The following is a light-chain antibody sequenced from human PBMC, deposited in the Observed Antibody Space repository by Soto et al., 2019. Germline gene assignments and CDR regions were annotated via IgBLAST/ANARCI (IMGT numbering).Light chain of an antibody. J-gene: IGLJ1*01. CDR2: EVS. Sequence: QSVLTQPASVSGPPGQSITISCTGTSGDVGGYYYVSWYQQLPGKAPKLMISEVSNRPSGVSNRFSGSKSGNTASLTISGLQAEDEADYYCSSYTAGGTIFGTGTKVTAL. CDR1: SGDVGGYYY. V-gene: IGLV2-14*01. CDR3: SSYTAGGTI.